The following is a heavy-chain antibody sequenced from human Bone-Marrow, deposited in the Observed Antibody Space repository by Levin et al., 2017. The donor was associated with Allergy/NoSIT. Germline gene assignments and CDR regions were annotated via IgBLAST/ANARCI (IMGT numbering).Heavy chain of an antibody. J-gene: IGHJ4*02. CDR3: ATGGHCSGATCPFEF. CDR2: IWYDGSQK. CDR1: GFSFNTFG. Sequence: LSLTCAASGFSFNTFGMHWVRQAPGKGPEWVAVIWYDGSQKDYADSVKGRFTISRDNSKNTLSLQMDSLRVEDSAIYYCATGGHCSGATCPFEFWGQGTLVTVSS. D-gene: IGHD2-15*01. V-gene: IGHV3-33*03.